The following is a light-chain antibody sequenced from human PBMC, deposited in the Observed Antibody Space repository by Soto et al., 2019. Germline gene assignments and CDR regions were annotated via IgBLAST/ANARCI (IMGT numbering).Light chain of an antibody. J-gene: IGKJ4*01. CDR2: KAS. Sequence: DMHVSPSPSARAASVEDRVTITCRASQSIGDLLAWYQQKPGEAPKLLIYKASYLESGVPSRFSGSGSGTAFTLTIRSLQPEDFATSYCQQFNNSPLTFGGGTKVDNK. CDR1: QSIGDL. V-gene: IGKV1-5*03. CDR3: QQFNNSPLT.